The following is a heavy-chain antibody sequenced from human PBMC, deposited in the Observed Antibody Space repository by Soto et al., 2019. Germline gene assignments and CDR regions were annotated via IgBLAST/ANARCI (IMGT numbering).Heavy chain of an antibody. CDR3: ARGIATGQLDP. V-gene: IGHV1-3*01. CDR2: INPDKGNT. D-gene: IGHD2-15*01. CDR1: GYTFTRYT. J-gene: IGHJ5*02. Sequence: QVQLVQSGAEVKKPGASVKISCKASGYTFTRYTMNWVRQAPGQRLEWMGWINPDKGNTKSSQKFQDRVIITRDTSAITAYMDLSSLRSEDTAVYYCARGIATGQLDPWGQGTLVTVSS.